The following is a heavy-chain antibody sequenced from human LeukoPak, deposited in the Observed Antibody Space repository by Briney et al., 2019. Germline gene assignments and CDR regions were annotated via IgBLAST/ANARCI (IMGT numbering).Heavy chain of an antibody. CDR1: GFTFSSYA. Sequence: GGSLRLSCAASGFTFSSYAMSWVRRATGKGLEWVSAISGSGGSTYYADSVKGRFTISRDNSKNTLYLQMNSLRAEDTAVYYCAKSGVVTLDAFDIWGQGTMVTVSS. V-gene: IGHV3-23*01. CDR2: ISGSGGST. J-gene: IGHJ3*02. D-gene: IGHD4-23*01. CDR3: AKSGVVTLDAFDI.